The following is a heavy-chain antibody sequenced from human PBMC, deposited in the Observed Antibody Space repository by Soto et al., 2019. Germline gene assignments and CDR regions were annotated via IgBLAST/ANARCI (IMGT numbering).Heavy chain of an antibody. V-gene: IGHV1-69*12. Sequence: QVQLVQSGDEVKKPGSSVKVSCKASGGTFSTYVINWVRQAPGQGLEWMGGIIPIFGTANYAQKFQGRVTITADESXXTXYXXLSSLRSEDTAVYYCASGGAPRLVGLGRQQNWFDSWGQGTLVTVSS. J-gene: IGHJ5*01. D-gene: IGHD6-6*01. CDR3: ASGGAPRLVGLGRQQNWFDS. CDR2: IIPIFGTA. CDR1: GGTFSTYV.